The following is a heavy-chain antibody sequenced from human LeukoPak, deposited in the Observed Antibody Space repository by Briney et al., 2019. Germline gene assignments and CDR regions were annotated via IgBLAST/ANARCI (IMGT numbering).Heavy chain of an antibody. CDR2: ISYDGSNK. CDR3: AKAAPRGDY. V-gene: IGHV3-30*18. Sequence: AGGSLRLSCAASGFTFSSYGMHWVRQAPGKGLEWVAVISYDGSNKYYADSVKGRVTISRDNSKNTLYLQMNSLRAEDTAVYYCAKAAPRGDYWGQGTLVTVSS. CDR1: GFTFSSYG. J-gene: IGHJ4*02.